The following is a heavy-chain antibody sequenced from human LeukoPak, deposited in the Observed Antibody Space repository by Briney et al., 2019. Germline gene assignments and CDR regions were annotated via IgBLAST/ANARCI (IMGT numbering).Heavy chain of an antibody. J-gene: IGHJ4*02. CDR3: ASPYDSSGYYLSY. CDR1: GYTFTGYY. D-gene: IGHD3-22*01. CDR2: INPNSGGT. V-gene: IGHV1-2*02. Sequence: ASVKVSCKASGYTFTGYYMHWVRQAPGQGLEWMGWINPNSGGTSYAQKFQGRVTMTRDTSISTAYMELSRLRSDDTAVYYCASPYDSSGYYLSYWGQGTLVTVSS.